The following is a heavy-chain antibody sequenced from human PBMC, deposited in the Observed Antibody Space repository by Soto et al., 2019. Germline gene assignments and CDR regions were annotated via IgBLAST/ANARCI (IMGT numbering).Heavy chain of an antibody. V-gene: IGHV3-30*18. CDR1: GFTFSDYA. CDR3: AKGGRQWLVTSDFNY. CDR2: VSHDGRNT. Sequence: VQLVESGGGVVQPGRSLRLSCAASGFTFSDYALHWVRQAPGKGLEGVAVVSHDGRNTHYADSVKGRFTISRDSSKNTVSLEMTSLRAEDTAVYYCAKGGRQWLVTSDFNYWGQGALVTVSS. J-gene: IGHJ4*02. D-gene: IGHD6-19*01.